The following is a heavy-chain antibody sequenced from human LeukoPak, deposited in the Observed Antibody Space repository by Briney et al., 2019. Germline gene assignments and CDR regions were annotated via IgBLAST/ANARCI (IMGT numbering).Heavy chain of an antibody. CDR3: ARDALGMPTPKRIDY. CDR1: GFIFSSYS. V-gene: IGHV3-21*01. D-gene: IGHD5-24*01. J-gene: IGHJ4*02. Sequence: PGGSLRLSCAASGFIFSSYSMNWVRLVPGKGLEWVSFISSSSSYMYYADSLKGRFTISRDNAKNSLYLQMDSLSAEDTAVYYCARDALGMPTPKRIDYWGQGTLVTVSS. CDR2: ISSSSSYM.